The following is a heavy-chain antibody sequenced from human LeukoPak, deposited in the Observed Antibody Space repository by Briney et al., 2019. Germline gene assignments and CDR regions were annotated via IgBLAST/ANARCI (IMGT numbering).Heavy chain of an antibody. J-gene: IGHJ5*02. CDR3: VRKTTPVSKQSSGFDT. Sequence: SETLSLTCTVSGGSISSSSYYWGWIRQPPGQGLVWIGSNYYSGSTYYNPSLKSRVTISVATSKNQFSLKLSAVTAADPAVYYSVRKTTPVSKQSSGFDTCGQGTLVTVSS. V-gene: IGHV4-39*01. D-gene: IGHD4-17*01. CDR1: GGSISSSSYY. CDR2: NYYSGST.